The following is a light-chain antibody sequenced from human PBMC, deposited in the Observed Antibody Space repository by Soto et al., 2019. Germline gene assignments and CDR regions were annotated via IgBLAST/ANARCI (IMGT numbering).Light chain of an antibody. CDR1: SSDVGGYNY. V-gene: IGLV2-14*01. J-gene: IGLJ1*01. CDR3: SSYTSSSTL. Sequence: SALTQPASVSGSPGQSITISCTGTSSDVGGYNYVSWYQQHPGKAPKLMIYEVSNRPSGVSSRFSGSKSGNTASLTISGLQAEDEAHYYCSSYTSSSTLFGTGTKVTAL. CDR2: EVS.